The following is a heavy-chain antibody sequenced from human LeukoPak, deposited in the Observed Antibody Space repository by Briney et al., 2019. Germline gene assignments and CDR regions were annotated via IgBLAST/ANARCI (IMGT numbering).Heavy chain of an antibody. V-gene: IGHV3-30*02. D-gene: IGHD2-2*02. J-gene: IGHJ5*02. Sequence: PGGSLILSCAASGFTFSSYGMHWGRQAPGKGLEGVAFIRYDGSNKYYADSVKCRFTISRDNSKNTLYLQMNSLRAEDTAVYYCAKDGLWQGPYTRNWFDHWGQGTLVTVSS. CDR2: IRYDGSNK. CDR3: AKDGLWQGPYTRNWFDH. CDR1: GFTFSSYG.